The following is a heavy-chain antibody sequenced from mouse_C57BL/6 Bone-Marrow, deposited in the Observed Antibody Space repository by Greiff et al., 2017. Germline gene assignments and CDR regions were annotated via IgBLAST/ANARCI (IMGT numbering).Heavy chain of an antibody. V-gene: IGHV15-2*01. CDR1: DSEVLPIAY. J-gene: IGHJ1*03. CDR2: ILPRIGRS. Sequence: VKLEQSGSELRRPGSSVKLSCKDFDSEVLPIAYMSWVRQKPGHGFEWIGGILPRIGRSIYGEKFEDKATLDADTRSNTAYLELNSLTSEDSAIYCCASRRRGWYFDVWGTGTTVTVSS. CDR3: ASRRRGWYFDV.